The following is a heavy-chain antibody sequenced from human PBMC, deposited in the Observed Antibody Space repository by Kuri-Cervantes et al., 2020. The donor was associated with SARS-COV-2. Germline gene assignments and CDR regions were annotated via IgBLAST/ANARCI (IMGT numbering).Heavy chain of an antibody. J-gene: IGHJ3*02. CDR2: IYHSGST. CDR3: ARAPSVITGTTSYAFDI. CDR1: DYSISSGCL. D-gene: IGHD1-7*01. Sequence: SETLSLTCAVSDYSISSGCLWGWIRQPPGKGLEWIGTIYHSGSTYYNPSLKSRVTILVDTSKNQFSLKLSSVTAADTAVYYCARAPSVITGTTSYAFDIWGQGTMVTVSS. V-gene: IGHV4-38-2*01.